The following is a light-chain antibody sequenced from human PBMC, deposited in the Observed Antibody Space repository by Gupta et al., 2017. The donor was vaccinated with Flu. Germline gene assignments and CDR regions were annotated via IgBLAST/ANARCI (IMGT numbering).Light chain of an antibody. Sequence: VTPGEPASISCRSSQSLLHSNGYNYLDWYLQKPGQSPQRRIYLGSNRASGVPDRFSGSGSGTDFTLKISRVEAEDVGVYYCMQALQTPLTFGGGTKVEIK. J-gene: IGKJ4*01. CDR1: QSLLHSNGYNY. CDR2: LGS. V-gene: IGKV2-28*01. CDR3: MQALQTPLT.